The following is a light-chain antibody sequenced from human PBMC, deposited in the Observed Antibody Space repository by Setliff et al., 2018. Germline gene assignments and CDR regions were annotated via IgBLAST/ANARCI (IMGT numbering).Light chain of an antibody. V-gene: IGLV2-8*01. CDR2: EIS. CDR1: SRDVGSSTF. CDR3: SSYAGTNNPDV. J-gene: IGLJ1*01. Sequence: QSVLTQPPSASGSPGQSLIISCTGTSRDVGSSTFVSWYQQHPGKAPKLLIYEISKRPSGVPDRFSGSKSGNTASLTVSGLQAEDEADYYCSSYAGTNNPDVFGSGTKGTV.